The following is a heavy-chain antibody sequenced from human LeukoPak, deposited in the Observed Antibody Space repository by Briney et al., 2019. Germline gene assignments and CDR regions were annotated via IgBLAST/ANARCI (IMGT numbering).Heavy chain of an antibody. CDR2: IYYSGST. CDR1: GGSISSGGYY. V-gene: IGHV4-31*03. Sequence: SETLSLTCTVSGGSISSGGYYWSRIRQHPGKGLEWIGYIYYSGSTYYNPSLKSRVTISVDTSKNQFSLKLSSVTAADTAVYYCASSYYYDSSGYYDLFDYWGQGTLVTVSS. D-gene: IGHD3-22*01. CDR3: ASSYYYDSSGYYDLFDY. J-gene: IGHJ4*02.